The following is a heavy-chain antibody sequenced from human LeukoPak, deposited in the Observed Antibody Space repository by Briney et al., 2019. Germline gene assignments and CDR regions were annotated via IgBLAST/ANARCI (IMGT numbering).Heavy chain of an antibody. J-gene: IGHJ4*02. CDR3: ARDGGLRLAAAGTNGY. CDR1: GGTFSSYA. CDR2: INPNSGGT. Sequence: ASVKVSCKASGGTFSSYAISWVRQAPGQGLEWMGWINPNSGGTNYAQKFQGRVTMTRDTSISTAYMELSRLRSDDTAVYYCARDGGLRLAAAGTNGYWGQGTLVTVSS. D-gene: IGHD6-13*01. V-gene: IGHV1-2*02.